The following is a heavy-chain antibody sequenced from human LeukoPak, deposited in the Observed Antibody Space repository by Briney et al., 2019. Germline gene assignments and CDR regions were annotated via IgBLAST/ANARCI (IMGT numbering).Heavy chain of an antibody. Sequence: GGSLRLSCAASGFTFGSPWMYWVRQAPGKGLVWVSRINSDGSATAYADSVKGRFTISRDNAENTLYLQMNSLRAEDTAVYYCARDLGYSYGYYFDYWGQGTLVTVSS. V-gene: IGHV3-74*01. CDR3: ARDLGYSYGYYFDY. CDR1: GFTFGSPW. J-gene: IGHJ4*02. CDR2: INSDGSAT. D-gene: IGHD5-18*01.